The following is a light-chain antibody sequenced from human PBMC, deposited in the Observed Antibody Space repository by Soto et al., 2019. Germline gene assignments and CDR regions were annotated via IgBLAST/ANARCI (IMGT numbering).Light chain of an antibody. J-gene: IGKJ4*01. Sequence: IVRTQSPDSLAVSLGEMATLNCKSSQSGLFSLNNLSHLAWYQKKPGQPPRLLVYWASTRESGVPDRFSGSGSGPDFSRTISRLQAEEVAVYYCQQYYRSPLSFGGGTRVEIK. CDR2: WAS. CDR1: QSGLFSLNNLSH. V-gene: IGKV4-1*01. CDR3: QQYYRSPLS.